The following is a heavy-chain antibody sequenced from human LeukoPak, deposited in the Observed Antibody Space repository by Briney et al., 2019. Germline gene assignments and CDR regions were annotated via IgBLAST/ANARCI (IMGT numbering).Heavy chain of an antibody. CDR2: IIPIFGTA. D-gene: IGHD3-3*01. Sequence: ASVKVSCKAPGGTFSSYAISWVRQAPGQGLEWMGGIIPIFGTANYAQKFQGRVTITADESTSTAYMELSSLRSEDTAVYYCARVRTYYDFWSGYGSHMDVWGKGTTVTVSS. CDR1: GGTFSSYA. CDR3: ARVRTYYDFWSGYGSHMDV. J-gene: IGHJ6*03. V-gene: IGHV1-69*13.